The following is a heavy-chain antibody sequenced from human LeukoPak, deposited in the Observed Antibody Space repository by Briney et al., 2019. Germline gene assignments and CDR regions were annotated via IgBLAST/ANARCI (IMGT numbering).Heavy chain of an antibody. J-gene: IGHJ4*02. CDR1: GYTLTELS. Sequence: GASVTVSCKVSGYTLTELSMHWVRQAPGKGLEGMGGFDPEDGETIYAQKFQGRVTMTEDTSTDTAYMELSSLRSEDTAVYYCATPGVPPQCSSTSCYRAYWGQGTLVTVSS. CDR2: FDPEDGET. CDR3: ATPGVPPQCSSTSCYRAY. V-gene: IGHV1-24*01. D-gene: IGHD2-2*01.